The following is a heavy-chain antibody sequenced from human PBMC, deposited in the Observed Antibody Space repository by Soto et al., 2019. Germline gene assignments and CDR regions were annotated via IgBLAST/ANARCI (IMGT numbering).Heavy chain of an antibody. J-gene: IGHJ4*02. CDR2: ISYDGSNK. D-gene: IGHD4-17*01. V-gene: IGHV3-30*18. CDR3: AKLTTVTTYGDYFDY. Sequence: QVQLVESGGGVVQPGRSLRLSCAASGFTFSSYGMHWVRQAPGKGLEWVAVISYDGSNKYYADSVKGRFTISRDNSKNTLYLQMTSLRAEDTAVYYCAKLTTVTTYGDYFDYWGQGTLVTVSS. CDR1: GFTFSSYG.